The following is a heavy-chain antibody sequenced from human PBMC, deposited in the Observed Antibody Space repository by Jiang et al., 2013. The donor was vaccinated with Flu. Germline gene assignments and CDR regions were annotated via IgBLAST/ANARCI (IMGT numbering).Heavy chain of an antibody. CDR2: IYWDDDK. J-gene: IGHJ2*01. D-gene: IGHD6-19*01. V-gene: IGHV2-5*02. Sequence: PTQTLTLTCTFSGFSLSXSGVGXGWIRQPPGKALEWLALIYWDDDKRYSPSLKSRLTITKDTSKNQVVLTMTNMDPVDTATYYCADCSTGWYFDLWGRGTLVTVSS. CDR1: GFSLSXSGVG. CDR3: ADCSTGWYFDL.